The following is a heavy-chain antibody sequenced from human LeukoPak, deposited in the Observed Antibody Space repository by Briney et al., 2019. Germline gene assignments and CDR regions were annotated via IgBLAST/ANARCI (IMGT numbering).Heavy chain of an antibody. CDR2: MNPNSGNT. J-gene: IGHJ6*03. CDR3: ASVDGDYVRGYYYYYMDV. CDR1: GYTFTSYD. V-gene: IGHV1-8*03. D-gene: IGHD4-17*01. Sequence: ASVKVSCKASGYTFTSYDINWVRQATGQGLEWMGWMNPNSGNTGYAQKFQGRVTITRNTSISTAYMELSSLRSEDAAVYYCASVDGDYVRGYYYYYMDVWGKGTTVTVSS.